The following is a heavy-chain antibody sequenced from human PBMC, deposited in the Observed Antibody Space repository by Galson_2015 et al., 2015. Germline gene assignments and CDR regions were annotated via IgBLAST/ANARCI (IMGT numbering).Heavy chain of an antibody. V-gene: IGHV3-74*01. J-gene: IGHJ4*02. CDR3: AKGAYGSGSYPIGGPFDY. D-gene: IGHD3-10*01. Sequence: SLRLSCAASGFTFSSYWMHWVRQAPGKGLVWVSRINSDGSSTSYADSVKGRFTISRDNSKNTLYLQMNSLRAEDTAVYYCAKGAYGSGSYPIGGPFDYWGQGTLVTVSS. CDR2: INSDGSST. CDR1: GFTFSSYW.